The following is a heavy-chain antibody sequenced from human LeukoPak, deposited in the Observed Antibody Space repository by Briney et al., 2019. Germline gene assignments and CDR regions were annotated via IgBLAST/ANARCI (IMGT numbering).Heavy chain of an antibody. CDR2: INPNSGNT. J-gene: IGHJ4*02. V-gene: IGHV1-8*02. D-gene: IGHD4-17*01. Sequence: ASVKVSCKASGYTFITYYMHWVRQAPGQGLEWMGWINPNSGNTGYAQKFQGRVTMTRNTSISTAYMELSSLRSEDTAVYYCARRPRDYGDYYFDYWGQGTLVTVSS. CDR1: GYTFITYY. CDR3: ARRPRDYGDYYFDY.